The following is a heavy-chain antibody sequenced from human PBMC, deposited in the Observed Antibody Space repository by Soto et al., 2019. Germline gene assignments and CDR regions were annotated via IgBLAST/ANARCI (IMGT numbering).Heavy chain of an antibody. D-gene: IGHD2-15*01. CDR3: AREGRGIRRGYGMDV. CDR1: GGSISSGDYY. J-gene: IGHJ6*02. V-gene: IGHV4-30-4*01. Sequence: SETLSLTCTVSGGSISSGDYYWSWIRQPPGKGLEWIGYIYYSGSTYYNPSLKSRVTISVDTSKNQFSLKLSSVTAADTAVYYCAREGRGIRRGYGMDVWGQGTTVTVPS. CDR2: IYYSGST.